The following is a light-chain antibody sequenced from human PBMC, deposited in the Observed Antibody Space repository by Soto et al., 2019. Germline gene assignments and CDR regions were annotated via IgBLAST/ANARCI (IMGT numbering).Light chain of an antibody. J-gene: IGLJ2*01. V-gene: IGLV2-8*01. CDR1: SSDIGAYSF. CDR2: EVT. CDR3: RYSAGSTTCV. Sequence: QSAPTQPPSASGSPGQSATISCTGSSSDIGAYSFVSWYQQYPGKAPKLIIYEVTKRPSGVPDRFSGSKSGNTASLTVSGHQTDDEAYYYGRYSAGSTTCVFGGGTTLTVL.